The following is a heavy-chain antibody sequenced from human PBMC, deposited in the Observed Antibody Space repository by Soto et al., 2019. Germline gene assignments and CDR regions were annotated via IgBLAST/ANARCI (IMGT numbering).Heavy chain of an antibody. V-gene: IGHV4-34*01. J-gene: IGHJ4*02. CDR2: INHSGST. CDR3: ARGRTLITGTSLDY. D-gene: IGHD1-20*01. Sequence: QVQLQQWGAGLLKPSETLSLTCAVYGGSFSGYYWTWIRQPPGKGLEWIGEINHSGSTNYKPSLRSRVTISVDTSKNQLALKVNYVTAADTAVYYCARGRTLITGTSLDYWGQGTLVTVSS. CDR1: GGSFSGYY.